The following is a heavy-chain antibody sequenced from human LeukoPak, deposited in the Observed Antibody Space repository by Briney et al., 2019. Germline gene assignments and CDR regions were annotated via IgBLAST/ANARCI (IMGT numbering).Heavy chain of an antibody. CDR1: GGSFSGYY. CDR3: ARPGRGYTATHYYYYVDV. D-gene: IGHD3-16*02. CDR2: INHSGST. J-gene: IGHJ6*03. Sequence: PSETLSFTCAVYGGSFSGYYWSWIRQPPGKGLEWIGEINHSGSTNYNPSLKSRVTISVDTSKNQFSPKLSSVTAADTAVYYCARPGRGYTATHYYYYVDVWGKGTTVTVSS. V-gene: IGHV4-34*01.